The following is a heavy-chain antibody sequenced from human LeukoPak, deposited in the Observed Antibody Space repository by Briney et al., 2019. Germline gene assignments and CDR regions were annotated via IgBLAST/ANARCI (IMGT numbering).Heavy chain of an antibody. J-gene: IGHJ4*02. V-gene: IGHV3-33*01. D-gene: IGHD4-23*01. CDR2: IWFDGSNK. Sequence: PGRSLRLSCAASGFTLSRYAMHWVRQAPGKGLEWVAVIWFDGSNKYYADSVKGRFTISRDTSKNTLFLQMDSLRAEDTAVYYCARDPSNSVRPWYYFDYWGLGTLATVST. CDR1: GFTLSRYA. CDR3: ARDPSNSVRPWYYFDY.